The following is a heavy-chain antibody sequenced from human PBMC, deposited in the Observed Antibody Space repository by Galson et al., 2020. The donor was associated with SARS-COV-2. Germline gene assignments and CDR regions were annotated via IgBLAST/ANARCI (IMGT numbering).Heavy chain of an antibody. CDR2: IYYSGST. CDR3: ARVVRYSSSSRWFDP. V-gene: IGHV4-39*07. J-gene: IGHJ5*02. D-gene: IGHD6-6*01. Sequence: SETLSLTCTASGGSISSSSYYWGWIRQPPGKGLEWIGSIYYSGSTYYNPSLKSRVTISVDTSKNQFSLKLSSVTAADTAVYYCARVVRYSSSSRWFDPWGQGTLVTVSS. CDR1: GGSISSSSYY.